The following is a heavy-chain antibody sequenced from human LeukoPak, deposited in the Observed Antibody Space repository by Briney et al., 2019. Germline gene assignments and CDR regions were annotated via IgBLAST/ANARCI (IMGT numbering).Heavy chain of an antibody. CDR2: ISYDGSNK. J-gene: IGHJ4*02. V-gene: IGHV3-30*18. CDR3: AKGDPGIADFDY. CDR1: GFTFSSYG. Sequence: GGSLRLSCAASGFTFSSYGMHWVRQAPGKGLEWVAVISYDGSNKYYADSVKGRFTISRDNSKNTLYLQMNSLRAEDTAVYYYAKGDPGIADFDYWGQGTLVTVSS. D-gene: IGHD6-13*01.